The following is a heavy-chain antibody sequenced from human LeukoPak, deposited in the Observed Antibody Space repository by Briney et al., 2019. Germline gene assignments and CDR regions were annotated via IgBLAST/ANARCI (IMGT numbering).Heavy chain of an antibody. D-gene: IGHD5-12*01. Sequence: GALILSCAASGFTFSSYAMHWVRQAPGKGLEWVAVISYDGSNKYYADSVKGRFTISRDNSKNTLSLQMNSLRPEDTAVYYCAKRSGYGFDYWGQGTLVTVSS. CDR3: AKRSGYGFDY. CDR1: GFTFSSYA. V-gene: IGHV3-30*18. J-gene: IGHJ4*02. CDR2: ISYDGSNK.